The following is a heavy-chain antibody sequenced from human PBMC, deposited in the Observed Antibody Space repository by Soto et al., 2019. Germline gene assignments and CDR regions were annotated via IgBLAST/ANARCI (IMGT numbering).Heavy chain of an antibody. CDR2: LHSDVST. V-gene: IGHV3-53*01. D-gene: IGHD2-15*01. J-gene: IGHJ5*02. CDR3: ARELGGSWYNWFDP. CDR1: GFTVSSNS. Sequence: GGSLRLSCAVSGFTVSSNSITWVRQAPGQGLEWVSVLHSDVSTYYVDSVKGRFVISRGNSKNTVYLQMNSLRAEDTAIYYCARELGGSWYNWFDPWGQGTLVTVSS.